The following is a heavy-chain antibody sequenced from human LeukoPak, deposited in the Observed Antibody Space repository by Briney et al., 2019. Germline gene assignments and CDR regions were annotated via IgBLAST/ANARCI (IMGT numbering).Heavy chain of an antibody. D-gene: IGHD5-18*01. CDR1: GGSISSSSYY. J-gene: IGHJ4*02. CDR3: ARDLRGYSYGLMGY. V-gene: IGHV4-39*07. CDR2: IYYSGST. Sequence: PSETLSLTCTVSGGSISSSSYYWGWIRQPPGKGLEGIGSIYYSGSTYYNPSLKSRVTISVDTSKNQFSLKLSSVTAADTAVYYCARDLRGYSYGLMGYWGQGTLVTVSS.